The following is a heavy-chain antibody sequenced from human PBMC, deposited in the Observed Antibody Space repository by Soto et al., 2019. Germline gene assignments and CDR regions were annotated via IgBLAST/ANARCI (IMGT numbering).Heavy chain of an antibody. D-gene: IGHD2-15*01. CDR2: ITSSGDST. Sequence: PGGSLRLSCAASGFPFGIYAMSLVRQSPGKGLEWVSSITSSGDSTYFADSVKGRFTISRDNSKNTLYLQLNSLRAEDTAIYYCTTRLLISGDYWGQGTMMTVSS. CDR1: GFPFGIYA. J-gene: IGHJ4*02. V-gene: IGHV3-23*01. CDR3: TTRLLISGDY.